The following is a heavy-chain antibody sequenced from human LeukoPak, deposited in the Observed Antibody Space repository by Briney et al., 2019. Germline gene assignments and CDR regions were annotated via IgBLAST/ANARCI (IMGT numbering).Heavy chain of an antibody. CDR3: ARADRLHGGPYLIGP. V-gene: IGHV1-2*02. CDR2: INPNSGGT. Sequence: ASVKVSCKTSGYSFTDYYIHWVRQPPGQGLEWMGWINPNSGGTSSAQKFQGRVTMTRDTSITTVYMEVSWLTSDDTAIYYCARADRLHGGPYLIGPWGQGTLVTVSS. D-gene: IGHD2-21*01. CDR1: GYSFTDYY. J-gene: IGHJ5*02.